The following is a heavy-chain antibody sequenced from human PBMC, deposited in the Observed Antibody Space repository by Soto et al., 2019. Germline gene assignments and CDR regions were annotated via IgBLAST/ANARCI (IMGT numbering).Heavy chain of an antibody. Sequence: EVQLSESGGGLVQPWGSLRLSCAASGFAVSGYAMSWAGQAPGKGLEWVSSVSESGLGTYYADSVKGRFTISRDASTNTLYLQMNGLTVEDTAVYFCARDKYDRDIDHWFSEFWGPGTLVSVSS. V-gene: IGHV3-23*01. CDR2: VSESGLGT. CDR3: ARDKYDRDIDHWFSEF. CDR1: GFAVSGYA. J-gene: IGHJ4*02. D-gene: IGHD3-3*01.